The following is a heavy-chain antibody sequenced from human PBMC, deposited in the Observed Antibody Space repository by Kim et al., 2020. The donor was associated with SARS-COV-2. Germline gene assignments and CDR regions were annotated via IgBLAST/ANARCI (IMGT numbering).Heavy chain of an antibody. Sequence: SETLSLTCTVSGGSISSYYWSWIRQPPGKGLEWIGYIYYSGSTNYNPSLTSRVTISVDTSKNQFSLKLSSVTAADTAVYYCARVTGLGSYFDYWGQGTLVTVSS. V-gene: IGHV4-59*08. CDR2: IYYSGST. CDR1: GGSISSYY. CDR3: ARVTGLGSYFDY. J-gene: IGHJ4*02. D-gene: IGHD3-9*01.